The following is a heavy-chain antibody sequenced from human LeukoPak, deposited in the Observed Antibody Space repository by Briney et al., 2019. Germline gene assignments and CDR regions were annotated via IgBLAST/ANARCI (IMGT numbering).Heavy chain of an antibody. V-gene: IGHV3-11*01. Sequence: GGSLRLSCAASGFTFSDYYMSWIRQAPGKGLEWVSYISSSGNTIYYADSVKGRFTISRDNSKNTLYLQMNSLRAEDTAVYYCGKDKNYYDSSGCMDVWGQGTTVTVSS. CDR2: ISSSGNTI. J-gene: IGHJ6*02. CDR3: GKDKNYYDSSGCMDV. D-gene: IGHD3-22*01. CDR1: GFTFSDYY.